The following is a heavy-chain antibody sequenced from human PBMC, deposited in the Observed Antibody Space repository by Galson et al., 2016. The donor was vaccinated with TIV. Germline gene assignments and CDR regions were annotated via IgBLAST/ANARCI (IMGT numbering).Heavy chain of an antibody. V-gene: IGHV7-4-1*02. CDR1: GYSLSSYA. CDR2: INTKNGNP. Sequence: SVKVSCKASGYSLSSYALNWVRQAPGQGLEWMGWINTKNGNPTYAQGFTGRFVFSLDTSVSTAYLQISSLKAEETAVYYCARSGDYSYYFYYMDVWAKGTTVTVSS. D-gene: IGHD4-17*01. J-gene: IGHJ6*03. CDR3: ARSGDYSYYFYYMDV.